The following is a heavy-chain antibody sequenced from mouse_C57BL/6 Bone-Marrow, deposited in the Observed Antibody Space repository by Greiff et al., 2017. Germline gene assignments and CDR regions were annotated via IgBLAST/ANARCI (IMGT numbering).Heavy chain of an antibody. CDR3: ARRYYGSSYGAMDY. Sequence: VKLQESGPGLVQPSQSLSITCTVSGFSLTSYGVHWVRQSPGKGLEWLGVIWSGGSTDYNAAFISRLSISKDNSKSQVFFKMNSLQADDTAIYYCARRYYGSSYGAMDYWGQGTSVTVSS. CDR1: GFSLTSYG. J-gene: IGHJ4*01. D-gene: IGHD1-1*01. CDR2: IWSGGST. V-gene: IGHV2-2*01.